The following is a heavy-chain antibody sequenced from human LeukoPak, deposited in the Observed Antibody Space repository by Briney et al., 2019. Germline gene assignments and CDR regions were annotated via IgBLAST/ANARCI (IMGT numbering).Heavy chain of an antibody. D-gene: IGHD5-18*01. CDR1: GDSISSYY. J-gene: IGHJ4*02. V-gene: IGHV4-59*01. CDR3: ARGGEYSYGYFDY. Sequence: SETLSLTCTVSGDSISSYYWSWIRQPTGKGLEWIGYIYNSGNTNYNPSLKSRVTMSVDTSKNQFSLRLSSVTAADTAVYYCARGGEYSYGYFDYWGQGTLVTVSS. CDR2: IYNSGNT.